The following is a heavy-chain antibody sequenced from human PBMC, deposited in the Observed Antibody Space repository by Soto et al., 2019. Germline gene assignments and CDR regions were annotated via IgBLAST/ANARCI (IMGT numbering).Heavy chain of an antibody. CDR2: ITTSGGNT. V-gene: IGHV3-23*01. CDR3: AGRYCTNGVCYTNYYYYIDV. J-gene: IGHJ6*03. CDR1: GFTFSTYA. Sequence: EVQLLESGGGLVQPGGSLRLSCAASGFTFSTYAMSWVPQAPGKGLEWVSTITTSGGNTYYADSVQGRFTISRDNSKNTLYLQMNSLRAEDTAVYYCAGRYCTNGVCYTNYYYYIDVWGKGTTVTVSS. D-gene: IGHD2-8*01.